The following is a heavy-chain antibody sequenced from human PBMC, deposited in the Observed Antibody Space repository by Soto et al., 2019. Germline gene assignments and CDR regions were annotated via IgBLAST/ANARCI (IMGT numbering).Heavy chain of an antibody. D-gene: IGHD6-13*01. CDR3: VRARGIAAAGSWFDP. CDR2: IKQDGSEK. CDR1: GFTFSSYW. V-gene: IGHV3-7*03. J-gene: IGHJ5*02. Sequence: PGGSLRLSCAASGFTFSSYWMSWVRQAPGKGLEWVANIKQDGSEKYYVDSVKGRFTISRDNAKNSLYLQMNSLRAEDTAVYYCVRARGIAAAGSWFDPWGQGTLVTVSS.